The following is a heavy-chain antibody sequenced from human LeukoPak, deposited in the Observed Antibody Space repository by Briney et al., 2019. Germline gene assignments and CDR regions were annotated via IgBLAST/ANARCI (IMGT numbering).Heavy chain of an antibody. CDR1: GFTFSTYG. Sequence: GGSLRLSCAASGFTFSTYGMHWVRQAPGKGLEWVAVIWYGGSNKYYADSVKGRFTISRDNSKNTLYLQMNSLRAEDTAVYYCAKAQAGGYYYYMDVWGKGTTVTVSS. D-gene: IGHD1-26*01. CDR3: AKAQAGGYYYYMDV. J-gene: IGHJ6*03. CDR2: IWYGGSNK. V-gene: IGHV3-30*02.